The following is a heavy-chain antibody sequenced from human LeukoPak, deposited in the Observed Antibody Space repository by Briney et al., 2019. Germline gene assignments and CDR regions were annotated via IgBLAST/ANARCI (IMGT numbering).Heavy chain of an antibody. CDR3: ARDPFNWGSDYYGMDV. J-gene: IGHJ6*02. D-gene: IGHD7-27*01. CDR2: IYYSGST. CDR1: GGSISTYY. Sequence: KTSETLSLTCTVSGGSISTYYWSWIRQPPGKGLEWIGYIYYSGSTNYNPSLKGRVTISIDTSNNQFSLKLTSVTAADTAVYYCARDPFNWGSDYYGMDVWGQGTTVTVSS. V-gene: IGHV4-59*01.